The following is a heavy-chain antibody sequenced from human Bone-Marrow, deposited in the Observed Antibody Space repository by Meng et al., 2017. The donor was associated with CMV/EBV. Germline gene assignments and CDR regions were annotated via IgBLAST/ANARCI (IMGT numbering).Heavy chain of an antibody. Sequence: ASVKVSCKASGYTFTSYDINWVRQATGQGLEWMGWMNPNSGNTGYAQKFQGRVTMTRNTSISTAYMELSSLRSEDTAVYYCARGSEGTPGTIFGVVISIYYYYGMDVWGQGTTGTVSS. CDR3: ARGSEGTPGTIFGVVISIYYYYGMDV. CDR1: GYTFTSYD. D-gene: IGHD3-3*01. CDR2: MNPNSGNT. V-gene: IGHV1-8*01. J-gene: IGHJ6*02.